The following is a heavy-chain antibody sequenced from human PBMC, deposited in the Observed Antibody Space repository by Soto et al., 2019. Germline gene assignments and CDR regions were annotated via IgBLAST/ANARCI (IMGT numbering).Heavy chain of an antibody. D-gene: IGHD6-19*01. J-gene: IGHJ4*02. CDR3: ATGDGAVAGSGLGY. CDR2: INPNSGGT. Sequence: ASVKAFTKASGYNFTGYYMTWVRQAPGPGLEWMGGINPNSGGTNYAQKFQGRVTMTRDSSISTAYMELSRLRSGATAVYSCATGDGAVAGSGLGYWRQGTPVTV. V-gene: IGHV1-2*02. CDR1: GYNFTGYY.